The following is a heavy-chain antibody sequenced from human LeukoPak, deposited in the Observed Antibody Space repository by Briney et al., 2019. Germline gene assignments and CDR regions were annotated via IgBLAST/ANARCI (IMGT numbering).Heavy chain of an antibody. CDR2: IYYSGST. CDR3: ARDSSTSCYFDY. J-gene: IGHJ4*02. Sequence: SETLSLICTVSGGSISSSSYYWGWIRQPPGKGLEWIGSIYYSGSTYYNPSLKSRVTISVDTSKNQFSLKLSSVTAADTAVYYCARDSSTSCYFDYWGQGTLVTVSS. D-gene: IGHD2-2*01. CDR1: GGSISSSSYY. V-gene: IGHV4-39*07.